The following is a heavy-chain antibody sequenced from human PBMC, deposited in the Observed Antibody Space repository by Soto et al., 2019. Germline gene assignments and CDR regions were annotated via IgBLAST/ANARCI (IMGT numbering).Heavy chain of an antibody. CDR3: ARHQSHSSSYVDP. J-gene: IGHJ5*02. V-gene: IGHV4-39*01. CDR1: GGSISSSSYY. CDR2: IYYSGST. D-gene: IGHD6-13*01. Sequence: SEPLSLTCTVSGGSISSSSYYWGWIRQPPGKGLEWIGSIYYSGSTYYNPSLKSRVTISVDTSKNQFSLKLSSVTAADTAVYYCARHQSHSSSYVDPWGQGTLVTVSS.